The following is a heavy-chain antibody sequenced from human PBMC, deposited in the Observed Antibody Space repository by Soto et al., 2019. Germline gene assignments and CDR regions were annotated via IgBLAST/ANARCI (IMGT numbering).Heavy chain of an antibody. CDR2: IYTSASI. J-gene: IGHJ6*02. D-gene: IGHD6-19*01. V-gene: IGHV4-4*07. CDR1: GADINTYS. Sequence: SETLSLTCSVSGADINTYSWTWIRQPAGKGLEWIGRIYTSASINYNPSLKGRVTLSVDTPTNQVSLRLASVTAADTAIYYCARDREAGYNFYYGMDVWGQGTTVTVSS. CDR3: ARDREAGYNFYYGMDV.